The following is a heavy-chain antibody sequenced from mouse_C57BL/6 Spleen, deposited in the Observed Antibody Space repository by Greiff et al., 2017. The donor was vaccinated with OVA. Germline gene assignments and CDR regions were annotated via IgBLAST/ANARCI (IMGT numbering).Heavy chain of an antibody. CDR2: IYPGDGDT. CDR3: ARPTGTGYAMDY. Sequence: VQLVESGPELVKPGASAHLSCKASGYAFSSSWMNWVKQRPGKGLEWIGRIYPGDGDTNYNGKFKGKATLTADKSSSTAYMQLSSLTSEDSAVYFCARPTGTGYAMDYWGQGTSVTVSS. CDR1: GYAFSSSW. V-gene: IGHV1-82*01. J-gene: IGHJ4*01. D-gene: IGHD4-1*02.